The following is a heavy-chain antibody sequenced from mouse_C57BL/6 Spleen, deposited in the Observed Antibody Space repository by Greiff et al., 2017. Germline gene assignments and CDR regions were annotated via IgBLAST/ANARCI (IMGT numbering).Heavy chain of an antibody. CDR2: INPNNGGT. J-gene: IGHJ2*01. Sequence: EVKLQQSGPELVKPGASVKISCKASGYTFTDYYMNWVKQSHGKSLEWIGDINPNNGGTSYNQKFKGKATLTVDKSSSTAYMELRSLTSEDSAVXYCARESGTTVVAKGDYWGQGTTLTVSS. V-gene: IGHV1-26*01. CDR1: GYTFTDYY. CDR3: ARESGTTVVAKGDY. D-gene: IGHD1-1*01.